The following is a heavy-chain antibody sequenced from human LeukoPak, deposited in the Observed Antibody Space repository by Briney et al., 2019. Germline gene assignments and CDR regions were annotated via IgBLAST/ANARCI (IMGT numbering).Heavy chain of an antibody. CDR3: ARGGPVETMARGVIILSLGY. CDR1: GGTFSSYA. CDR2: IIPIFGTA. D-gene: IGHD3-10*01. Sequence: SVKVSCNASGGTFSSYAISWVRQAPGQGLEWMGGIIPIFGTANYAQKSQGRVTITADESTSTAYMELSSLRSEDTAVYYCARGGPVETMARGVIILSLGYWGQGTLVTVSS. J-gene: IGHJ4*02. V-gene: IGHV1-69*13.